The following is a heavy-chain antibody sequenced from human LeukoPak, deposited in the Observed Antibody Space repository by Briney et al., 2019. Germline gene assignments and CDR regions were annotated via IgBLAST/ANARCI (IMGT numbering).Heavy chain of an antibody. V-gene: IGHV3-13*01. Sequence: GGSLRLSCTASGFTLGGHDMHWVRQTTGDGLEWVAAVSAGHHAFYAGSVKGRFTVSREDAKNSLYLQMNSLRAGDTAVYYCVREARGNHYTYFDYWGQGSLVTVSS. J-gene: IGHJ4*02. CDR3: VREARGNHYTYFDY. CDR1: GFTLGGHD. CDR2: VSAGHHA. D-gene: IGHD1-14*01.